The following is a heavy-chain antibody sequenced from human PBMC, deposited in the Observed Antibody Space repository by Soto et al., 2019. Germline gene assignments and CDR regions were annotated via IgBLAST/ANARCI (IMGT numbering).Heavy chain of an antibody. CDR1: GGSISGYY. CDR3: ARTIYYDSSGYPLGYFDY. V-gene: IGHV4-59*01. J-gene: IGHJ4*02. CDR2: IYYSGST. D-gene: IGHD3-22*01. Sequence: SETLSLTCTVSGGSISGYYWSWIRQPPGKGLQWIGYIYYSGSTNYNPSLKSRVTISVDTSKNQFSLKLSSVTAADTAVYYCARTIYYDSSGYPLGYFDYWGQGTLVTVSS.